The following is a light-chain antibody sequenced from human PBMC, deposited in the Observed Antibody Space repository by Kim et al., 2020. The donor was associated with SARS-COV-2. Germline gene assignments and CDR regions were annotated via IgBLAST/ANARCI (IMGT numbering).Light chain of an antibody. CDR2: DAS. Sequence: STLPASVGDRVTITCRATQYVTRGLAWYQQKPGRAPKLLIYDASTLDRGVPSRFRGSGSGTELTLTINSLQPDDFASYYCQHRQTFGQGTKVDIK. V-gene: IGKV1-5*01. J-gene: IGKJ1*01. CDR3: QHRQT. CDR1: QYVTRG.